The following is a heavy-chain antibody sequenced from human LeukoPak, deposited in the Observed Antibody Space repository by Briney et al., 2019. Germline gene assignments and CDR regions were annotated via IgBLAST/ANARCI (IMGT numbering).Heavy chain of an antibody. CDR2: SYSGGST. CDR1: GFTVSSNY. J-gene: IGHJ2*01. D-gene: IGHD2-15*01. V-gene: IGHV3-66*02. CDR3: ARRRMVAALMNWYFDL. Sequence: PGGSLRLSCAASGFTVSSNYMSWVRQAPGKGLDWVSISYSGGSTFYADSVKGRFTISRDNSKNTLYLQMNSLRAEDTAVYYCARRRMVAALMNWYFDLWGRGTRVTVSS.